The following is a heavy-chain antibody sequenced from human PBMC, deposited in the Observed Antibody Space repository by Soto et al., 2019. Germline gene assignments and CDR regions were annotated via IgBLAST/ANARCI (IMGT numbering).Heavy chain of an antibody. D-gene: IGHD3-3*01. V-gene: IGHV2-5*02. Sequence: QITLKESGPTLVKPTQTLTLTCTFSGFSLSTSGAAVGWXRQPPGRALEWLALIYWDGDRRYNPSLQSRLTIDKDTSRNQVXXXXXXXXXXXXXXYYCAHRATMTIFGLIIDNGVWFDPWGQGTLVIVSS. J-gene: IGHJ5*02. CDR2: IYWDGDR. CDR3: AHRATMTIFGLIIDNGVWFDP. CDR1: GFSLSTSGAA.